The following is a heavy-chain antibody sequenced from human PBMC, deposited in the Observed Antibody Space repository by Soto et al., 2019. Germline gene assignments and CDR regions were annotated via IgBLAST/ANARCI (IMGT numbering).Heavy chain of an antibody. D-gene: IGHD3-22*01. Sequence: SVKVSCKASGFTFSSSAVQWVRQARGQRLEWIGWIVVGGGNTKYAQKLQERVTITRDMSTSTAYMELSSLRSDDTAVYYCATDSLTTSGYYYYYYYGMDVWGQGTTVTVSS. CDR1: GFTFSSSA. CDR3: ATDSLTTSGYYYYYYYGMDV. CDR2: IVVGGGNT. V-gene: IGHV1-58*01. J-gene: IGHJ6*02.